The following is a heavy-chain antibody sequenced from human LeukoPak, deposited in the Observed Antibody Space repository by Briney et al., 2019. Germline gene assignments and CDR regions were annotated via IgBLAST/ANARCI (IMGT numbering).Heavy chain of an antibody. J-gene: IGHJ3*02. CDR2: ITGSSDYI. CDR3: ARDAPIWGDAFDS. V-gene: IGHV3-21*01. CDR1: GFTFSSYA. Sequence: GGSLRLSCAASGFTFSSYAMNWVRQAPGKGMEWVSCITGSSDYIEYAESVKGRFTISRDNAKNSLYLEMNSLKAEDTAVYYCARDAPIWGDAFDSWGQGTMVTVSS. D-gene: IGHD7-27*01.